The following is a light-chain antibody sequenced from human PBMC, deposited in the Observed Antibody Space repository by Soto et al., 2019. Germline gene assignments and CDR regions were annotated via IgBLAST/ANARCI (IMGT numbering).Light chain of an antibody. CDR2: DVS. V-gene: IGLV2-14*03. J-gene: IGLJ1*01. CDR1: SSDVGGNKY. CDR3: SAFTGTFYV. Sequence: QSVLTQPASLSGSPGQSITISCTGTSSDVGGNKYVSWYQHYPGKAPKLMICDVSNRPSGVSNRFSGSKSGNTASLTISGLQAEDEADYYCSAFTGTFYVFGTGTKVTV.